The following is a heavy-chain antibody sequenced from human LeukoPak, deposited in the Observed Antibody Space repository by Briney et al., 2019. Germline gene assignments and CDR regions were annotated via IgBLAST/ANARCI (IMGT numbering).Heavy chain of an antibody. D-gene: IGHD4-17*01. V-gene: IGHV1-69*04. J-gene: IGHJ2*01. CDR2: ITPSLNIA. CDR3: ARGNGDYGGRLGGYFDL. CDR1: GGTFGNFA. Sequence: ASVKVSCKASGGTFGNFAISWVRQAPGQGLEWMGRITPSLNIADYTQTFQDRVTITADTSTSTVYMELRSLRYEDTAVYYCARGNGDYGGRLGGYFDLWGRGTLVTVSS.